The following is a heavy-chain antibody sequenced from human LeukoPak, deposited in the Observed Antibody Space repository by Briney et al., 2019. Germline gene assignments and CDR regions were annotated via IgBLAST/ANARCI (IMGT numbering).Heavy chain of an antibody. J-gene: IGHJ4*02. V-gene: IGHV3-11*01. CDR1: GFTFSGYY. D-gene: IGHD6-13*01. Sequence: GGSLTLSCAASGFTFSGYYMSWIRQAPGKGLECVSYISTSGSTMYYADSVKGRFTISRDSAKNSLYLQMNSLRAEDTAVYYCARLAAAGKRGDYWGQGTLVTVSS. CDR3: ARLAAAGKRGDY. CDR2: ISTSGSTM.